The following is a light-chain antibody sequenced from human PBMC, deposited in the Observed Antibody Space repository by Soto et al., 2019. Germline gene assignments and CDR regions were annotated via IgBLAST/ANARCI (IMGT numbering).Light chain of an antibody. CDR2: GAS. Sequence: EIVLTQSPGTLSLSPGERATLSCRASQTVSSNYLAWYQQKPGQAPRLLIYGASSRATGIPDRFNGGGSGTDFTLTISILEPEDFAVYYCQQYGSSRSFGQGTKVEI. V-gene: IGKV3-20*01. CDR3: QQYGSSRS. J-gene: IGKJ1*01. CDR1: QTVSSNY.